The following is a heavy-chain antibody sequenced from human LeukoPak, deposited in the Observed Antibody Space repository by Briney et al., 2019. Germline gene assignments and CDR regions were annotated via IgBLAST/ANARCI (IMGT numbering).Heavy chain of an antibody. D-gene: IGHD2-2*01. CDR1: GGSFSGYY. Sequence: SETLSLTCAVYGGSFSGYYWSWIRQPPGKGLEWIGEIDHSGSTNYNPSLKSRVTISVDTSKNQFSLKLSSVTAADTAVYYCARGDGRCSSTSCYRYWFDPWGQGTLVTVSS. CDR2: IDHSGST. V-gene: IGHV4-34*01. CDR3: ARGDGRCSSTSCYRYWFDP. J-gene: IGHJ5*02.